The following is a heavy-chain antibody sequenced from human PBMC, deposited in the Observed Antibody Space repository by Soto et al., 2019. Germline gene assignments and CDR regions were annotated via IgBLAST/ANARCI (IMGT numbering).Heavy chain of an antibody. Sequence: QMQLQQWGAGLLKPSETLSLTCAVYGGPFNDYYWSWIRQPPGAGLEWIGEINHRGSTHDNPSLKIRVSLSVDTSKSQFSLKLSSVTAADTAVYYCARVERGTRTTVVDSFDLWGQGTMVTVSS. CDR2: INHRGST. CDR1: GGPFNDYY. D-gene: IGHD1-1*01. CDR3: ARVERGTRTTVVDSFDL. J-gene: IGHJ3*01. V-gene: IGHV4-34*01.